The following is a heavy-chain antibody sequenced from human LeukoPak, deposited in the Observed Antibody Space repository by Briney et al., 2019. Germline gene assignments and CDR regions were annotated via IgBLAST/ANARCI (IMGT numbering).Heavy chain of an antibody. CDR3: ARGHGGSGRSPFGYYYYYMDV. V-gene: IGHV4-61*02. CDR2: IYTSGST. D-gene: IGHD1-26*01. J-gene: IGHJ6*03. CDR1: GGSISSGSYY. Sequence: SETLSLTCTVSGGSISSGSYYWSWIRQPAGKGLEWIGRIYTSGSTNYNPSLKSRVTISVDTSKNQFSLKLSSVTAADTAVYYCARGHGGSGRSPFGYYYYYMDVWGKGTTVTVSS.